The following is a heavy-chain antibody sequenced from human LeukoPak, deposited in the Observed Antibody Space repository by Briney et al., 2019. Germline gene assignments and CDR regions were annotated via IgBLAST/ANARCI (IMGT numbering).Heavy chain of an antibody. J-gene: IGHJ4*02. CDR2: ISSSSSYI. Sequence: GGSLRLSCAVPGFTFSTYSMNWVRQAPGKGLEWVSSISSSSSYISYADSVKGRFTISRDNARNSLYLQMNSLRAEDTAVYYCARASRFLPDYWGQGTLVTVSS. CDR1: GFTFSTYS. V-gene: IGHV3-21*01. CDR3: ARASRFLPDY. D-gene: IGHD3-10*01.